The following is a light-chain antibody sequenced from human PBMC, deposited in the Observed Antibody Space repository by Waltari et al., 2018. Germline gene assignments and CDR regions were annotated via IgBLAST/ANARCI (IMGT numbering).Light chain of an antibody. Sequence: QSALTQPRSVSGSPGQSVTISCPGTSSDVGGYEYVSWYQHHPGKAPKLMICDVTKRPSGVPDRFSGSKSGNTASLTISGLQAEDEADYYCCSYAGSYTHVVFGGGTKLTVL. V-gene: IGLV2-11*01. J-gene: IGLJ2*01. CDR1: SSDVGGYEY. CDR2: DVT. CDR3: CSYAGSYTHVV.